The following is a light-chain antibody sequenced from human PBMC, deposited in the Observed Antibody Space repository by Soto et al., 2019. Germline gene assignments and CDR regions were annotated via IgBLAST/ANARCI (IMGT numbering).Light chain of an antibody. Sequence: QSVLTQPPSVSGAPGQRVTISCTGSSSNIGAVFDVYWYQQVPGTAPKLLIYENTKRPSGGPERFSGSKSGTSAAVASTGLQAEDEADYYCQSYDSSLSGWLFGGGTKLTVL. CDR1: SSNIGAVFD. V-gene: IGLV1-40*01. J-gene: IGLJ2*01. CDR2: ENT. CDR3: QSYDSSLSGWL.